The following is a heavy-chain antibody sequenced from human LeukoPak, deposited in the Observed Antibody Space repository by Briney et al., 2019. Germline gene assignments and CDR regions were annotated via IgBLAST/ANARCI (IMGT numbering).Heavy chain of an antibody. D-gene: IGHD2-2*01. V-gene: IGHV3-23*01. CDR3: TRVRVVVPSAFDYCDF. Sequence: GGSLRLSCAASGFTFSSYVMNWVRQAPGKGLEWVSAISNSGGSTYYADSVKGRFTISRDNSKNTLYLQMNSLRVEDTAVYYCTRVRVVVPSAFDYCDFWGQGTPVTVSS. CDR2: ISNSGGST. J-gene: IGHJ4*02. CDR1: GFTFSSYV.